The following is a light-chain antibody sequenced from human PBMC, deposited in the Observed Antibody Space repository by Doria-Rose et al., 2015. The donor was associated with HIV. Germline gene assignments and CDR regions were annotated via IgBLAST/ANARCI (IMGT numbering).Light chain of an antibody. CDR3: HQYGTSWT. V-gene: IGKV3-20*01. CDR1: QSFSSTY. J-gene: IGKJ1*01. CDR2: DGS. Sequence: TQSPGTMSLSPGERATLSCRASQSFSSTYLAWYQQKPGQAPSLLIYDGSTRATGIPNRFSASGSGTDFTLTINRLEPEDFALYYCHQYGTSWTFGQGTKVEI.